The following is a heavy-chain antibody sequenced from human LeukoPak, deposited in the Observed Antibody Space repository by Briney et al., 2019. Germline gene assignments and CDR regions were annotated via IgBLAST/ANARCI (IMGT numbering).Heavy chain of an antibody. J-gene: IGHJ6*02. CDR2: IYYSGST. CDR3: ARYSSSFYYYYYGMDV. D-gene: IGHD6-13*01. Sequence: PSETLSLTCTVSGGSISSYYWSWIRQPPGKGLEWIGYIYYSGSTNYNPSLKSRVTISVDTSKNQFPLKLSSVTAADTAVYYCARYSSSFYYYYYGMDVWGQGTTVTVSS. CDR1: GGSISSYY. V-gene: IGHV4-59*01.